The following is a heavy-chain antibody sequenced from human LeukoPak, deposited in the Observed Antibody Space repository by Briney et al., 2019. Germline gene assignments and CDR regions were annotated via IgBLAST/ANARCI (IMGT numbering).Heavy chain of an antibody. CDR3: AKDRVGYCSSTSCLWPVDY. J-gene: IGHJ4*02. CDR2: ISDSGGST. V-gene: IGHV3-23*01. D-gene: IGHD2-2*01. CDR1: GFTFSSYA. Sequence: PGGSLRLSCAASGFTFSSYAMSWVRQAPGKGLEWVSAISDSGGSTYYADSVKGRFTISRDNSKNTLYLQMNSLRAEDTAVYYCAKDRVGYCSSTSCLWPVDYWGQGTLVTVSS.